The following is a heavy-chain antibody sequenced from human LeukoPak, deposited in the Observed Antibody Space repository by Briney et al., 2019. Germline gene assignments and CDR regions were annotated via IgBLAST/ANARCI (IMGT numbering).Heavy chain of an antibody. CDR3: ARDGGGYCTSTRCPEGYYFGLGV. J-gene: IGHJ6*04. V-gene: IGHV4-4*09. D-gene: IGHD2-2*01. CDR2: IHNGRTT. CDR1: GGSINNYN. Sequence: PEALSLTCTVSGGSINNYNWHWIRQPPGRGLEWIGYIHNGRTTKYNPSLRSRLSMSVDTSKKRFSLELRSVTAADSAVYFCARDGGGYCTSTRCPEGYYFGLGVWATGTAVTVSS.